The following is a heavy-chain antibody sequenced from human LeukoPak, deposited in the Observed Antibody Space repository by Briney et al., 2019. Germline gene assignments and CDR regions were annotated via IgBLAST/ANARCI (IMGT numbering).Heavy chain of an antibody. CDR3: AMLPEYYFDY. V-gene: IGHV3-21*04. CDR2: ISSSSSYI. CDR1: GFTFSSYS. J-gene: IGHJ4*02. Sequence: GGSLRLSCAASGFTFSSYSMNWVRQAPGKGLEWVSSISSSSSYIYYADSVKGRFTISRDNSQNTLYLQMNSLRAEDTAVYYCAMLPEYYFDYWGQGTLVTVSS.